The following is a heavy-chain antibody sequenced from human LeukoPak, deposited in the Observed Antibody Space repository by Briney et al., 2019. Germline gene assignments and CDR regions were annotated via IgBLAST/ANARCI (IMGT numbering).Heavy chain of an antibody. CDR2: ISSDGNKR. CDR1: GFTFSSYA. CDR3: AKDIGWFGGLHY. J-gene: IGHJ4*02. V-gene: IGHV3-30*18. Sequence: GGSLRLSCAASGFTFSSYAMSWVRQGPGKGLEWVTIISSDGNKRYYTDSVKGRFTISRDDSKNTVYLQMNSLRAEDTAVYYCAKDIGWFGGLHYGGQGTLVTVSS. D-gene: IGHD3-10*01.